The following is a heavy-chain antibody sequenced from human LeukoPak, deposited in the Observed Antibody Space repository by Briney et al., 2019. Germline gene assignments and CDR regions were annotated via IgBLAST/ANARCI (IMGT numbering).Heavy chain of an antibody. V-gene: IGHV4-59*01. CDR1: GASISSYY. CDR2: IYYGGST. CDR3: AGDYGGGGWFDP. J-gene: IGHJ5*02. D-gene: IGHD4-17*01. Sequence: SETLSLTCTVSGASISSYYWSWIRQPPGKGLEWIGYIYYGGSTNYNPSLKSRVTISVDTSKNQFSLKLSSVTAADTAVYYCAGDYGGGGWFDPWGQGTLVTVSS.